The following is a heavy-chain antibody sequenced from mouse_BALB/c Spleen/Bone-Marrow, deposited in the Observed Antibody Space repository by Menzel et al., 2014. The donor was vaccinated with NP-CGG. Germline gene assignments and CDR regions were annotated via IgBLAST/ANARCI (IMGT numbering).Heavy chain of an antibody. CDR1: GFIFSNYG. J-gene: IGHJ3*01. CDR2: INVNGDTT. CDR3: ARGYDYSSWFAY. V-gene: IGHV5-6-3*01. D-gene: IGHD2-4*01. Sequence: EVMLVESGGGLVQPGGSLKLSCAASGFIFSNYGMSWVRQTPDKRLEMIATINVNGDTTYHPDSVKGRFTISRVNVKNTLYLQMSSLKSEDTAMYYCARGYDYSSWFAYWGQGTLVTVSA.